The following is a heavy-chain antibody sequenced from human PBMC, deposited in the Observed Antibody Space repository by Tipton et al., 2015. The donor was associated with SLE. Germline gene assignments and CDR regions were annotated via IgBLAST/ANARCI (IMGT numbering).Heavy chain of an antibody. D-gene: IGHD3-3*01. J-gene: IGHJ4*02. CDR1: GGSISSHY. CDR2: IYYSGST. Sequence: TLSLTCTVSGGSISSHYWSWIRQPPGKGLEWIGYIYYSGSTNYNPSLKSRVTISVDTSKNQFSLKLSSVTAADTAVYYCARATIGDFWRGSYYFDYWGQGTLVTVSS. CDR3: ARATIGDFWRGSYYFDY. V-gene: IGHV4-59*11.